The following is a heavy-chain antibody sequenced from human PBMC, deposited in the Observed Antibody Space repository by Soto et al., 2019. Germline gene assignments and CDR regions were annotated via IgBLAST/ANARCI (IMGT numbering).Heavy chain of an antibody. CDR1: GYTFTGYY. CDR2: INPMLGTP. D-gene: IGHD5-18*01. Sequence: SVKVSCKASGYTFTGYYMHWVRQAPGQGLEWMGWINPMLGTPTYARKVQGRATITADESLTSSYLELRSLRSEDTAVYFCARGAMANFDYWGQGTVVTVSS. V-gene: IGHV1-69*11. CDR3: ARGAMANFDY. J-gene: IGHJ4*02.